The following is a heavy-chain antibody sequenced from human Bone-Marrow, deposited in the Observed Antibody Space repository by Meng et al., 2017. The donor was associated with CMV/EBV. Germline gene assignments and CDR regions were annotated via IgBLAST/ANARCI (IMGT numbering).Heavy chain of an antibody. CDR3: ASLQRGSSWYLDY. V-gene: IGHV4-39*01. D-gene: IGHD6-13*01. Sequence: SETLSLTCTVSGGSISSSSYYWGWIRQPPGKGLEWIGSIYYSGSTYYNPSLKSRVTISVDTSKNQFSLKLSSVTAADTAVYYCASLQRGSSWYLDYWGQGTLVTVYS. CDR2: IYYSGST. CDR1: GGSISSSSYY. J-gene: IGHJ4*02.